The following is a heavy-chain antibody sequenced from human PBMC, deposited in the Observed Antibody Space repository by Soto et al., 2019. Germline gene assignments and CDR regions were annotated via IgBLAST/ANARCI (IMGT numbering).Heavy chain of an antibody. Sequence: PSETLSLTCAVSGDPIGGSHWWSWVRQTPGKGLEWIGEIYHSGSINYNPSLKSRVIISADRSKNQFSLRLSSVTAADTAVYYCATSQLGEYFDYWGQGTLVTVSS. CDR1: GDPIGGSHW. J-gene: IGHJ4*02. V-gene: IGHV4-4*02. CDR2: IYHSGSI. CDR3: ATSQLGEYFDY. D-gene: IGHD1-26*01.